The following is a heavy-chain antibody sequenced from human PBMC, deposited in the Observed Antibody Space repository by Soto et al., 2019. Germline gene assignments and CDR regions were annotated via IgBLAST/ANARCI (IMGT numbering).Heavy chain of an antibody. V-gene: IGHV3-23*01. J-gene: IGHJ3*02. CDR3: AKDHTVVIRDAFDI. CDR1: GFTFSSYA. D-gene: IGHD3-22*01. CDR2: ISDSGTGT. Sequence: EVQILESGGGLVQPGGSLRLSCAASGFTFSSYAMYWVLQAPGKGLAWVSGISDSGTGTYYADSVKGRFTISRDNSKNTVYLQMKSLRAEDTAVYYCAKDHTVVIRDAFDIWGQGTMVNVSS.